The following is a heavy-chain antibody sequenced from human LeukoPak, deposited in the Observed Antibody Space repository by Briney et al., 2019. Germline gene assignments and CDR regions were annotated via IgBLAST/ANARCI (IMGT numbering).Heavy chain of an antibody. CDR1: GFTVSSNY. J-gene: IGHJ4*02. CDR2: ISGSGGST. CDR3: AKDTDYYGSGSYRY. Sequence: PGGSLRLSCAASGFTVSSNYMNWVRQAPGKGLEWVSAISGSGGSTYYADSVKGRFTISRDNSKNTLYLQMNSLRAEDTAVYYCAKDTDYYGSGSYRYWGQGTLVTVSS. D-gene: IGHD3-10*01. V-gene: IGHV3-23*01.